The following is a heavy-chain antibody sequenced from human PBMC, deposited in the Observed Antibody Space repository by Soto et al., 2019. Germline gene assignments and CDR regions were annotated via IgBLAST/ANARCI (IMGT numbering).Heavy chain of an antibody. V-gene: IGHV1-69*02. J-gene: IGHJ4*02. CDR1: GGTFSSYT. CDR3: ARVEYSYGTLFDY. D-gene: IGHD5-18*01. CDR2: IIPILGIA. Sequence: QVQLVQSGAEVKKPGSSVKVSCKASGGTFSSYTISWVRQAPGQGLEWMGRIIPILGIANYAQKFQGRVTITADKSTSTADMELSSLRSEDTAVYYCARVEYSYGTLFDYWGQGTLVTVSS.